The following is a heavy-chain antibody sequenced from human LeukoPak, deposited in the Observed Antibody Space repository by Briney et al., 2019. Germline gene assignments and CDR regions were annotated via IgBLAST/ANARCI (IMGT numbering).Heavy chain of an antibody. J-gene: IGHJ4*02. CDR2: IAEDGSIE. CDR3: AKDRETTSSGTFDS. V-gene: IGHV3-30*18. Sequence: QPGRSLRLSCAASGFTLSSYGMHCVRQAPDKGLEWVAFIAEDGSIEKYTDSVKGRFTISRDNSNNTLYLRMNSLRAEDTGVYYCAKDRETTSSGTFDSWGQGTLVTVSS. D-gene: IGHD1-1*01. CDR1: GFTLSSYG.